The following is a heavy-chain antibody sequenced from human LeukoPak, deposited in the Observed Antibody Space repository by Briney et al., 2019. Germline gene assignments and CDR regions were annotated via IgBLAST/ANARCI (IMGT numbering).Heavy chain of an antibody. V-gene: IGHV3-23*01. Sequence: GGSLRLSCAASGFTFSSYAMSWVRQAPGKGLEWVSAISGSGGSTYYADSVRGQFTISRDNSKNTLYLQMNSLRAEDTAVYYCAKHPGRLRAEYFQHWGQGTLVTVSS. CDR3: AKHPGRLRAEYFQH. CDR1: GFTFSSYA. CDR2: ISGSGGST. D-gene: IGHD5-12*01. J-gene: IGHJ1*01.